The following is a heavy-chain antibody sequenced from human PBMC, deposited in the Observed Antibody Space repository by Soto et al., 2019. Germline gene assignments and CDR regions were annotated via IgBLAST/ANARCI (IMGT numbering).Heavy chain of an antibody. V-gene: IGHV3-21*01. J-gene: IGHJ4*02. CDR1: GFPFSSSS. CDR2: IDSSSNYI. CDR3: VRGRETFDY. Sequence: EVQLVESGGGLVKPGGSLRLSCAASGFPFSSSSINWVRQAPEKGLEWVSSIDSSSNYIFYADSVKGRFTISRDNAKCSVFLHMNSLRAEDTAVYYCVRGRETFDYWGQGTRVTVSA.